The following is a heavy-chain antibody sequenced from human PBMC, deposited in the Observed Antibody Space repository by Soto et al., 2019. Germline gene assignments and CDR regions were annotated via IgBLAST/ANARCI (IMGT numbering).Heavy chain of an antibody. CDR1: GYTFTSYG. Sequence: QVQLVQSGAEVKKPGASVKVSCKASGYTFTSYGISWVRQAPGQGLEWMGWISAYNGNTNYAQKLQGRVTMTTDTATSTADVGLRSLRADDTAVYYCARALFAFDYWGQGTLVTVSS. J-gene: IGHJ4*02. V-gene: IGHV1-18*01. D-gene: IGHD2-21*01. CDR3: ARALFAFDY. CDR2: ISAYNGNT.